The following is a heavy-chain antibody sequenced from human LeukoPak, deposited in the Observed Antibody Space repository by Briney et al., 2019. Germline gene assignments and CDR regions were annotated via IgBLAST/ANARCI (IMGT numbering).Heavy chain of an antibody. CDR2: ISTSSSYI. CDR1: GFTFSSYS. D-gene: IGHD5-24*01. Sequence: GGSLRLSCAASGFTFSSYSMNWVRQAPGKGLEWVSSISTSSSYIYYADSVKGRFTISRDNAKNSLYLQMNSLRAEDTAVYYCARPRGNVEMATIPFDYWGQGTLVTISS. CDR3: ARPRGNVEMATIPFDY. V-gene: IGHV3-21*06. J-gene: IGHJ4*02.